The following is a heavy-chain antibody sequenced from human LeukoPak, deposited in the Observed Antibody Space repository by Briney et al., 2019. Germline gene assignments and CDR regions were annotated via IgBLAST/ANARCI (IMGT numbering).Heavy chain of an antibody. CDR1: GYTFTSYG. CDR2: ISAYNGNT. D-gene: IGHD3-9*01. CDR3: ARDRYFDRLLRVPFKPPETNWFDP. Sequence: GASVKVSCKASGYTFTSYGISWVRQAPGQGLEWMGWISAYNGNTNYAQKLQGRVTMPTDTSTSTAYMELRSLRSDDTAVYYCARDRYFDRLLRVPFKPPETNWFDPWGQGTLVTVPS. J-gene: IGHJ5*02. V-gene: IGHV1-18*01.